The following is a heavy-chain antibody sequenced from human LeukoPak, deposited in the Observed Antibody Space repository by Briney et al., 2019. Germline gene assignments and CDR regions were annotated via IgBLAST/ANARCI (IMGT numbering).Heavy chain of an antibody. D-gene: IGHD2-15*01. CDR1: GFTFSSYE. J-gene: IGHJ6*02. V-gene: IGHV3-48*03. CDR2: ISSSGSFI. Sequence: GGSLRLSCAASGFTFSSYEMNWVRQAPGKGLEWVSSISSSGSFIYYADSVRGRFTISRDNAKNSLYLQMDSLTVEDTALYYCARAKYCSGAACFSYYYYGMDVWGQGTTVTVSS. CDR3: ARAKYCSGAACFSYYYYGMDV.